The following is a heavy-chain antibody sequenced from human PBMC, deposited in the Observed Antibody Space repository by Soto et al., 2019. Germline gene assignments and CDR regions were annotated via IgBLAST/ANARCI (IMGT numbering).Heavy chain of an antibody. Sequence: GGSPRIPRGASGFTFRSYSMNWVRQAPGKGLEWVSSISSSRSYIYDADSVKGRFTISRDNAKNSLYLQMNSLRDEDTAVYYCARVIMDVWGQGTTVTVSS. CDR2: ISSSRSYI. CDR3: ARVIMDV. V-gene: IGHV3-21*01. J-gene: IGHJ6*02. CDR1: GFTFRSYS.